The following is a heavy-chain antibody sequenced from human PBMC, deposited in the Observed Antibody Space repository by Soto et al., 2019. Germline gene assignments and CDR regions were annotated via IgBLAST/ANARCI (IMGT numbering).Heavy chain of an antibody. D-gene: IGHD6-19*01. V-gene: IGHV3-11*01. CDR3: ASHPVAGIGEYFQH. J-gene: IGHJ1*01. CDR1: GFTFSDYY. CDR2: ISSSGSTI. Sequence: QVQLVESGGGLVKPGGSLRLSCAASGFTFSDYYMSWIRQAPGKGLEWVSYISSSGSTIYYADSVKGRFTISRDNAKNALYLQMNSLRAEDAAVYYCASHPVAGIGEYFQHWGQGTLVTVSS.